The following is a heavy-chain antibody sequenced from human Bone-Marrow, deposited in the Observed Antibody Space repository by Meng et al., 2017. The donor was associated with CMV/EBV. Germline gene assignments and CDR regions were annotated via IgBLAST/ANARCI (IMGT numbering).Heavy chain of an antibody. Sequence: SLKISCAASGFTFDDYAMHWVRQAPGKGLEWVSGISWNSGSIGYADSVKGRFTISRDNAKNSLYLQMNSLRAEDTAVYYCAKYNDFWSGYYTDAFDIWGQGTMVPVSS. D-gene: IGHD3-3*01. CDR1: GFTFDDYA. CDR3: AKYNDFWSGYYTDAFDI. J-gene: IGHJ3*02. V-gene: IGHV3-9*01. CDR2: ISWNSGSI.